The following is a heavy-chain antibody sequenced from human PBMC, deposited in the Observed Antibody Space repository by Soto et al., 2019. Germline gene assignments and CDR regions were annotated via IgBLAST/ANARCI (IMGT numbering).Heavy chain of an antibody. CDR2: IKSKTDGGTT. CDR3: PTRRGFSYGFDY. D-gene: IGHD5-18*01. CDR1: GFTFSNAW. J-gene: IGHJ4*02. Sequence: GGSLRLSCAASGFTFSNAWMSWVRQAPGKGLEWVGRIKSKTDGGTTDYAAPVKGRFTISRDDSKNTLYLQMNSLKTDDTAVYYYPTRRGFSYGFDYWGQGTLVTVSS. V-gene: IGHV3-15*01.